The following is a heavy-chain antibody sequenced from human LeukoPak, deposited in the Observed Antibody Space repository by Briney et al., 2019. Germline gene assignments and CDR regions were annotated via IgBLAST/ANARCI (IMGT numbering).Heavy chain of an antibody. CDR2: ISGRGDRT. V-gene: IGHV3-23*01. D-gene: IGHD1-26*01. CDR1: GLTFTNFG. J-gene: IGHJ4*02. CDR3: AKAQYTSGEYFFDY. Sequence: GGSLRLSCAASGLTFTNFGMSWVRQAPGKGLEWVSAISGRGDRTYYADSVKGRCTISRDNSKNTLYLQINSLRADDTAIYYCAKAQYTSGEYFFDYWGQGSLVTVSS.